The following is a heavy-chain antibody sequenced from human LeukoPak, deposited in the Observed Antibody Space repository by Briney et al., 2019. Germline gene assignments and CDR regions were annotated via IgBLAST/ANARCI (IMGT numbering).Heavy chain of an antibody. CDR2: INHSGST. J-gene: IGHJ6*02. D-gene: IGHD5-18*01. CDR1: GGSFSGYY. Sequence: SETLSLTCAVYGGSFSGYYWSWIRQPPGKGLEWIGEINHSGSTNYNPSLKSRVTISVDTSKNQFSLKLSSVTAADTAVYYCARGGPQLWLRYYYYYGMGVWGQGTTVTVSS. V-gene: IGHV4-34*01. CDR3: ARGGPQLWLRYYYYYGMGV.